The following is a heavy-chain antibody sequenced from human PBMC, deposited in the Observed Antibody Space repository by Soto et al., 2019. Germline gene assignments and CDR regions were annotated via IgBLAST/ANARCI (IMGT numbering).Heavy chain of an antibody. D-gene: IGHD3-10*01. J-gene: IGHJ6*02. V-gene: IGHV4-31*03. Sequence: QVQLQESGPGLVKPSQTLSLTCTVSGGSINSGGYYWSWIRQHPGKGLEWIGYVFYSGSTYYNPSLTTRVTISVDTSKNQFSLKLSSVTAADTAVYYCATDLRGGSYGMDVWGQGTTVTVSS. CDR3: ATDLRGGSYGMDV. CDR2: VFYSGST. CDR1: GGSINSGGYY.